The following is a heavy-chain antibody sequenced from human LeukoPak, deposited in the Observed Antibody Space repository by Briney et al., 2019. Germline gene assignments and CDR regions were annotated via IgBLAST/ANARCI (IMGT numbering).Heavy chain of an antibody. V-gene: IGHV4-39*07. CDR3: ARGPYDSSGYYYVPRGAFDI. CDR2: IYYSGST. CDR1: GGSISSSSYS. J-gene: IGHJ3*02. Sequence: SETLSLTCTVSGGSISSSSYSWGWIRQPPGKGLEWIGSIYYSGSTYYNPSLKSRVTISEDTSKNQFSLKLSSVTAADTAVYYCARGPYDSSGYYYVPRGAFDIWGQGTMVTVSS. D-gene: IGHD3-22*01.